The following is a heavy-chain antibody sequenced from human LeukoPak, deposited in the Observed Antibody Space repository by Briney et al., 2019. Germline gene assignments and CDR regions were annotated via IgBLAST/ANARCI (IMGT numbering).Heavy chain of an antibody. D-gene: IGHD2-15*01. CDR2: ISYDGSNK. CDR3: ARSHLLYCSGGSCYHDY. J-gene: IGHJ4*02. V-gene: IGHV3-30*04. CDR1: GFTFSSYA. Sequence: AGRSLRLSCAASGFTFSSYAMHWVRQAPGRGLEWVAVISYDGSNKYYADSVKGRFTISRDNSKNTLYLQMNSLRAEDTAVYYCARSHLLYCSGGSCYHDYWGQGTLVTVSS.